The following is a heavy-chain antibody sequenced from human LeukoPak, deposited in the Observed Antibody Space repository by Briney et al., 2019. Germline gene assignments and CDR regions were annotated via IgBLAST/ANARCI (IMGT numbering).Heavy chain of an antibody. CDR3: AELGITMIGGV. V-gene: IGHV3-74*01. J-gene: IGHJ6*04. D-gene: IGHD3-10*02. Sequence: GGSLRLSCAASGFSFSFYWMHWVRQAPGKGPVWVSRIKTDGSIADYADSVKGRFTISRDNAKNSLYLQMNSLRAEDTAVYYCAELGITMIGGVWGKGTTVTISS. CDR1: GFSFSFYW. CDR2: IKTDGSIA.